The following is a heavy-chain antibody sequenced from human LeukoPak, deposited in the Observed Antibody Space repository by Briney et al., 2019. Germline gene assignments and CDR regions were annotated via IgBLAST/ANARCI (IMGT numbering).Heavy chain of an antibody. CDR1: GFTFSDYA. J-gene: IGHJ4*02. CDR3: AKAELGVDTFFDY. V-gene: IGHV3-23*01. Sequence: GGSLRLSCAASGFTFSDYALGWVRQAPGRGLEWVATLSGSGAGTYYSDSVQGRFTISRDNPKRTLFLQMNSLRAEGTAFYYCAKAELGVDTFFDYWGQGTLVTVSS. CDR2: LSGSGAGT. D-gene: IGHD3-3*01.